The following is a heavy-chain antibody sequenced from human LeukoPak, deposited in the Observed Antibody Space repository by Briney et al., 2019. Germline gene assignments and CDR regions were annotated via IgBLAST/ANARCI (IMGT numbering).Heavy chain of an antibody. Sequence: GGALRLSCAASGFTFSSYAMSWVRQAPGRGLEWVSAIRGSGGSTYYADCVKGRFTISTDNSKNKLYLQMNSLRAEDKAVYYCANLDDILTGYWVDYYYGMDVWGQGTMVTVSS. V-gene: IGHV3-23*01. CDR1: GFTFSSYA. CDR2: IRGSGGST. J-gene: IGHJ6*02. CDR3: ANLDDILTGYWVDYYYGMDV. D-gene: IGHD3-9*01.